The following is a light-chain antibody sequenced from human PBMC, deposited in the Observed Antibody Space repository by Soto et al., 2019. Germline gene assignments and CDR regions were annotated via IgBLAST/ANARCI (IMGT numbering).Light chain of an antibody. CDR3: QQSYSSPIT. V-gene: IGKV1-39*01. CDR1: QSISGY. J-gene: IGKJ5*01. CDR2: AAF. Sequence: DIQMTQSPSSLSASVGDRVTIPCRASQSISGYLNWYQQKPGKAPKLLIYAAFSLQSGVPSRFSGSGSGTDFTLTISSLQPEDFATYYCQQSYSSPITFGQGTRLEIK.